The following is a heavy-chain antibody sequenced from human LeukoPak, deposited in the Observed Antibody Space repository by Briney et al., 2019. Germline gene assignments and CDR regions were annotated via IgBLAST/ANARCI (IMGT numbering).Heavy chain of an antibody. V-gene: IGHV4-59*01. Sequence: PSETLSLTYTVSGGSISSYYWSWIRQPPGKGLEWIGYIYYSRSTNYNPSLKSRVTISVDTSKNQFSLKLTSLTAADTAVYYCARALLGVGATSPWFDPWGQGTLVTVSS. D-gene: IGHD1-26*01. CDR1: GGSISSYY. CDR3: ARALLGVGATSPWFDP. J-gene: IGHJ5*02. CDR2: IYYSRST.